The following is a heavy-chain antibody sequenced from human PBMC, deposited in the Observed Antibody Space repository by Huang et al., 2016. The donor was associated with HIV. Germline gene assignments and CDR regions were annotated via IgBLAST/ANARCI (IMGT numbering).Heavy chain of an antibody. J-gene: IGHJ6*03. D-gene: IGHD3-10*01. Sequence: QVTLRESGPALVKPTQTLTLTCTFSGFSLSVSGMSVSWIRQPPGKALEWFARIDWDDDKHYRPSLKTRITVSKDTSKNQVVLKMTNLDPVDTATYYCARIRVVRGVLPFYYMDVWGKGTTVTVSS. CDR2: IDWDDDK. V-gene: IGHV2-70*15. CDR1: GFSLSVSGMS. CDR3: ARIRVVRGVLPFYYMDV.